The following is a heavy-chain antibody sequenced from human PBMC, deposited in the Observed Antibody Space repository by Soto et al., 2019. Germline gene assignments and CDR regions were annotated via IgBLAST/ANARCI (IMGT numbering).Heavy chain of an antibody. V-gene: IGHV4-59*08. J-gene: IGHJ3*01. D-gene: IGHD3-10*01. CDR1: GVSISNYY. CDR3: ARHDASKLIWFGELLYPGPFDV. Sequence: SETLSLTCTAAGVSISNYYWSCLRQTPRQGLEWIGYVHDSWGSNYNPSLKSRVAISLDTSKNQFSLKLSPVTAADTAVYYCARHDASKLIWFGELLYPGPFDVWGQGTMVT. CDR2: VHDSWGS.